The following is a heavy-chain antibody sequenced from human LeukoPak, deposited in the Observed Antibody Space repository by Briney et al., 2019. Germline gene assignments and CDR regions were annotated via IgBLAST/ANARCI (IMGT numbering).Heavy chain of an antibody. CDR2: INHSGST. D-gene: IGHD3-22*01. CDR1: GGSFSGYY. CDR3: ARGGGRYYDSSGYYHYYFDY. V-gene: IGHV4-34*01. J-gene: IGHJ4*02. Sequence: KPSETLSLTCAVYGGSFSGYYWSWIRQPPGKGLEWIGEINHSGSTNYNPSLKSRVTISVDTSKNQFSLKLSSVTAADTAVYYCARGGGRYYDSSGYYHYYFDYWGQGTLVTVSS.